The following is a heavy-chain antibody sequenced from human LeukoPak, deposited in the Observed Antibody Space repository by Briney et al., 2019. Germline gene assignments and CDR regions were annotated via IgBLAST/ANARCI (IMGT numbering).Heavy chain of an antibody. J-gene: IGHJ5*02. Sequence: GGSLRLSCAASGFTFSSYSMSWVRQAPGKGLEWVSYIRSTGETIYYADSVKGRFTISRDNAKNSLYLQMNSLRAEDTAVYYCARDNGGYCSGGSCYSGWFDPWGQGTLVTVSS. V-gene: IGHV3-48*04. CDR2: IRSTGETI. CDR1: GFTFSSYS. D-gene: IGHD2-15*01. CDR3: ARDNGGYCSGGSCYSGWFDP.